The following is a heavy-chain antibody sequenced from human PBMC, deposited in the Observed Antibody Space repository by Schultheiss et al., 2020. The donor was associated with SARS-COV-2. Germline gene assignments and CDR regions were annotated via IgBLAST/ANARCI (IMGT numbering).Heavy chain of an antibody. CDR3: ARQVDIVVVPAAMDV. CDR1: GYSFTSYW. Sequence: ESLKISCKGSGYSFTSYWIGWVRQMPGKGLEWMGIIYPGDSDTRYSPSFQGQVAISADKSISTAYLQWSSLKASDTAMYYCARQVDIVVVPAAMDVWGQGTTVTVSS. J-gene: IGHJ6*02. CDR2: IYPGDSDT. D-gene: IGHD2-2*01. V-gene: IGHV5-51*01.